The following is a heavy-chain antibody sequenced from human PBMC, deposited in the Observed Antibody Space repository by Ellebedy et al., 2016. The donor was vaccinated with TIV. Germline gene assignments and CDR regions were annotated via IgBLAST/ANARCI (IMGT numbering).Heavy chain of an antibody. V-gene: IGHV1-24*01. Sequence: ASVKVSXKVSGYTLTELSMHCVRHDPRKGLVWMGGFDPEDGETIYAQKFQGRVTMTEDTSTDTAYMELSSLRSEDTAVYYCATILAEGLRGCNYFDYWGQGTLVTVSS. CDR1: GYTLTELS. CDR3: ATILAEGLRGCNYFDY. D-gene: IGHD6-19*01. CDR2: FDPEDGET. J-gene: IGHJ4*02.